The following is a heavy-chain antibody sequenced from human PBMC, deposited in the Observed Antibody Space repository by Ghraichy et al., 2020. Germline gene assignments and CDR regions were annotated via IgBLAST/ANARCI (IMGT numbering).Heavy chain of an antibody. V-gene: IGHV3-9*01. Sequence: ALRLSCAVSGFTFDDYAMHWVRQAPGEGLEWVSGISWNSGSIGYADSVKGRFTISRDNAKNSLYLQMNSLRAEDTALYYCAKDYDSSGYDAFDIWGQGTMVTVSS. J-gene: IGHJ3*02. CDR2: ISWNSGSI. D-gene: IGHD3-22*01. CDR3: AKDYDSSGYDAFDI. CDR1: GFTFDDYA.